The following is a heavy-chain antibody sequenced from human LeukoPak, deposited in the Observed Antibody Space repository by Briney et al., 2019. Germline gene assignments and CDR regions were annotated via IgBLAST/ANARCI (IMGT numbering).Heavy chain of an antibody. CDR2: INPNSGGT. D-gene: IGHD2-8*01. CDR1: GYTFTGPY. CDR3: ARVEYCTKGVCINYDL. J-gene: IGHJ4*02. V-gene: IGHV1-2*02. Sequence: ASLKVSCKAPGYTFTGPYIHWMRQAPGQGPEWMGWINPNSGGTKYAQRFQGRVTVTRDTSTSTAYMELSGLRTDDTATYYCARVEYCTKGVCINYDLWGQGTLVTVSS.